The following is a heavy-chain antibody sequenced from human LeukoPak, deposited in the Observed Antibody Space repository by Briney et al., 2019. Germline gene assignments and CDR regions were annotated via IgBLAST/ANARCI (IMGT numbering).Heavy chain of an antibody. V-gene: IGHV3-64*01. CDR1: GFTFSSYA. Sequence: GGSLRLSCAASGFTFSSYAMHWVRQAPGKGLEYVSAISSNGGSTYCANSVKGRFTISRDNSKNTLYLQMGSLRAEDMAVYYCARQMVRGVIGTHMDVWGQGTTVTVSS. J-gene: IGHJ6*02. CDR2: ISSNGGST. CDR3: ARQMVRGVIGTHMDV. D-gene: IGHD3-10*01.